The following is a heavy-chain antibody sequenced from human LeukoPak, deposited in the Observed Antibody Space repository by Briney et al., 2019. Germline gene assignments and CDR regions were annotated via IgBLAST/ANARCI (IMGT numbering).Heavy chain of an antibody. Sequence: SETLSLTCTVSGGSISSSSYYWGWIRQPPGKALEWIGSVYYSGTTSYNPSLKSRVTISVDMSKNHFSLRLSSVTAADTAVYYCARGYSSSWYLNWFDPWGQGTLVTVSS. CDR2: VYYSGTT. CDR3: ARGYSSSWYLNWFDP. CDR1: GGSISSSSYY. D-gene: IGHD6-13*01. J-gene: IGHJ5*02. V-gene: IGHV4-39*02.